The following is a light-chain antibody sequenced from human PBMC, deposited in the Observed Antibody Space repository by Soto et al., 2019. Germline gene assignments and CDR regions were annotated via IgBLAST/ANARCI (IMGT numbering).Light chain of an antibody. CDR1: QGVGND. CDR2: AAS. V-gene: IGKV1-6*01. Sequence: AMQMTQSPSSLSASVGDRVTVTCRASQGVGNDLGWYQHKPGKAPKLLIFAASTLQTGVPSRFSGSGSGRDFTLTISGLQAEDSATYYCLQAYDYPWTFGQGTKVEVK. J-gene: IGKJ1*01. CDR3: LQAYDYPWT.